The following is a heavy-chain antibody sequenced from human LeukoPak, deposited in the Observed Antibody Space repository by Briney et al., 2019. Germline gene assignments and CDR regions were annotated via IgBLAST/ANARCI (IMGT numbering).Heavy chain of an antibody. CDR2: ISGSGDNT. V-gene: IGHV3-23*01. D-gene: IGHD6-19*01. CDR3: PRRGAVAGTGDH. Sequence: GGSLRLSCAASGFTFSTYAMNWVRQAPGKGLEWVSGISGSGDNTYYADSVKGRFTISRHNSKNTLYLQINNLRVDDPAIYYCPRRGAVAGTGDHWGQGTLVTVSS. J-gene: IGHJ4*02. CDR1: GFTFSTYA.